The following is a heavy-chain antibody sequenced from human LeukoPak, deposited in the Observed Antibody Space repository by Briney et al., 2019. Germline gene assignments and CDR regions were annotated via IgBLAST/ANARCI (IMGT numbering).Heavy chain of an antibody. J-gene: IGHJ4*02. CDR3: ARGRITMVRGVISF. CDR1: GGSFSGYY. Sequence: SETLSLTYAVYGGSFSGYYWSWIRQPPGKGLEWIGEINHSGSTNYNPSLKSRVTISVDTSKNQFSLKLSSVTAADTAVYYCARGRITMVRGVISFWGQGTLVTVSS. D-gene: IGHD3-10*01. CDR2: INHSGST. V-gene: IGHV4-34*01.